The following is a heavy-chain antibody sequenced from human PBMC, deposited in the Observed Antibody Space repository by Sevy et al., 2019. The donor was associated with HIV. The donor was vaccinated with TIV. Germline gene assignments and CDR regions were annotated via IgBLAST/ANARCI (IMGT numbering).Heavy chain of an antibody. V-gene: IGHV3-13*01. J-gene: IGHJ3*02. CDR1: GFTFSRYD. CDR3: ARGTRYSGSYYLGDDAFDI. Sequence: GGSLRLSCAASGFTFSRYDMHWVRQATGKGLEWVSSIGTAGDTYYPGSVTGRFNISRENAKKSLYLQMNSLRAGDTAVYYCARGTRYSGSYYLGDDAFDIWGQGTMVTVSS. CDR2: IGTAGDT. D-gene: IGHD1-26*01.